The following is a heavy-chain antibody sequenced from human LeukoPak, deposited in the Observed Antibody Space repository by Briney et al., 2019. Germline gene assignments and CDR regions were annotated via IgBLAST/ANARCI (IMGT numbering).Heavy chain of an antibody. CDR2: IYHSGST. D-gene: IGHD6-19*01. J-gene: IGHJ4*02. V-gene: IGHV4-38-2*02. CDR3: ARQGSRYSSGWYHY. CDR1: GYSISSGYY. Sequence: SETLSLTCTVSGYSISSGYYWGWIRQPPGKGPEWIGSIYHSGSTYYNPSLKSRVTISVDTSKNQFSLKLSSVTAADTAVYYCARQGSRYSSGWYHYWGQGTLVTVSS.